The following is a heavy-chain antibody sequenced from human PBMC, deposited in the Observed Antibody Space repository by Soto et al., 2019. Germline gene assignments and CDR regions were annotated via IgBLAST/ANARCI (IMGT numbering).Heavy chain of an antibody. J-gene: IGHJ4*02. V-gene: IGHV1-18*01. CDR3: ARDFTKSSSWPYYFDY. CDR1: GYTFTTYG. Sequence: QVPLVQSGAEVKKPGASVKVSCKASGYTFTTYGISWVRQAPGQGLEWMGRISAYSGSTKFAQKLQGRVTMTTDTSTTTAYMELRSLTSDDTAVYYCARDFTKSSSWPYYFDYWGQGTLVTVSS. CDR2: ISAYSGST. D-gene: IGHD6-13*01.